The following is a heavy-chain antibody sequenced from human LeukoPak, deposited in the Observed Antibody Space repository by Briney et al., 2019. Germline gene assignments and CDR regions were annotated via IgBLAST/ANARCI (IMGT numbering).Heavy chain of an antibody. CDR1: GYTFISYA. CDR2: IIPIFGTA. J-gene: IGHJ3*02. V-gene: IGHV1-69*13. D-gene: IGHD3-3*01. Sequence: ASVKVSCKASGYTFISYAMNWVRQAPGQGLEWMGGIIPIFGTANYAQKFQGRVTITADESTSTAYMELSSLRSEDTAVYYCARAIRFLEWLGASDIWGQGTMVTVSS. CDR3: ARAIRFLEWLGASDI.